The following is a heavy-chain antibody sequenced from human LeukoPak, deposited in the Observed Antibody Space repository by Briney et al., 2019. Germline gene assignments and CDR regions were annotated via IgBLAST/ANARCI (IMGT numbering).Heavy chain of an antibody. CDR2: INPNSGGT. CDR3: ARAHPYYDSSGYYKYYFDY. J-gene: IGHJ4*02. Sequence: GASVKVSCKASGYTFTGYYMHWVRQAPGQGLEWMGWINPNSGGTNYAQKFQGWVTMTRDTSISTAYMELSRLRSDDTAVYYCARAHPYYDSSGYYKYYFDYWGQGTLVTVS. V-gene: IGHV1-2*04. CDR1: GYTFTGYY. D-gene: IGHD3-22*01.